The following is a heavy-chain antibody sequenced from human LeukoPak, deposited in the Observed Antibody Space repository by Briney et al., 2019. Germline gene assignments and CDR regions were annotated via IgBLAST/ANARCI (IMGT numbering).Heavy chain of an antibody. J-gene: IGHJ4*02. Sequence: PSETLSLTCTVSGDSIGSYYWSWIRQPPGKGLEWIGYIYYSGSTNYNPSLKSRVTISVDTSKNQFSLNLNSVTAADTAVYYCARVGGDYDPYYFDYWGQGTLVTVSS. V-gene: IGHV4-59*01. CDR2: IYYSGST. D-gene: IGHD4-17*01. CDR1: GDSIGSYY. CDR3: ARVGGDYDPYYFDY.